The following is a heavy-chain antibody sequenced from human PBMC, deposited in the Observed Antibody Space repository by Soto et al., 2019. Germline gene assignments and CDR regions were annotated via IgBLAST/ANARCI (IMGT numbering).Heavy chain of an antibody. V-gene: IGHV3-13*01. CDR2: IGTAGDT. J-gene: IGHJ2*01. D-gene: IGHD2-2*01. Sequence: EVQLVESGGGLVQPGGSLRLSCAASGFTFSSYDMHWVRQAPGKGLEWVSAIGTAGDTYYPGSVQGRFTISRENAKNSLYLQMNSLRAGDTAVYYGAMSPRDQLLPVNWYFDLLGRGTLVTVSS. CDR3: AMSPRDQLLPVNWYFDL. CDR1: GFTFSSYD.